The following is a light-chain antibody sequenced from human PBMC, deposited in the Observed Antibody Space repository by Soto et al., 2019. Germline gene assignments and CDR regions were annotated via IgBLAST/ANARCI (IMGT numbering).Light chain of an antibody. CDR1: SSNIGGNS. J-gene: IGLJ1*01. CDR2: DDN. CDR3: GSWDSSLSAYV. V-gene: IGLV1-51*01. Sequence: QSVLTQPPSVSAAPGQKVTISCSGGSSNIGGNSVSWYQQLPGTAPKLLIYDDNKRPSGIPDRFSGSKSGTSATLGITRFQTGDEADYYCGSWDSSLSAYVFGTGTKVTVL.